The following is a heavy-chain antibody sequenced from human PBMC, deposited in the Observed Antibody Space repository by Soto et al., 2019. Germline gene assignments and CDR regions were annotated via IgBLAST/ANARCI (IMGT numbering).Heavy chain of an antibody. J-gene: IGHJ6*02. D-gene: IGHD2-15*01. V-gene: IGHV4-4*02. CDR1: VGSISGSKW. CDR3: ARGLESSYCSGGSCDYYYSMDV. CDR2: IDHSGST. Sequence: LSLTCAVSVGSISGSKWWSWVRQPPGKGLEWIGEIDHSGSTNYNPSLKSRVTISVDKSKNQFSLKLRSVTAADTAVYYCARGLESSYCSGGSCDYYYSMDVWGQGTTVTAP.